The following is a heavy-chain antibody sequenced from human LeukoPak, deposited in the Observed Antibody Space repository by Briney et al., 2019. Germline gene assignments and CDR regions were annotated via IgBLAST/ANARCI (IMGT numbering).Heavy chain of an antibody. CDR3: ARVDYDYVWGSYRLDY. Sequence: PSETLSLTCAVYGGSFSGYYWSWIRQPPGKGLEWIGEINHSGSTNYNPSLKSRVTISVDTSKNQFSLKLSSVTAADTAVYYCARVDYDYVWGSYRLDYWGQGTLVTVSS. CDR2: INHSGST. V-gene: IGHV4-34*01. CDR1: GGSFSGYY. J-gene: IGHJ4*02. D-gene: IGHD3-16*02.